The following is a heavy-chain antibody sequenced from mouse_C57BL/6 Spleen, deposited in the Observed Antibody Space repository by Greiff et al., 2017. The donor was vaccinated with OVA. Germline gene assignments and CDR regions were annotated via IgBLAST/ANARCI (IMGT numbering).Heavy chain of an antibody. CDR2: IYPGSGST. D-gene: IGHD1-1*01. J-gene: IGHJ4*01. V-gene: IGHV1-55*01. Sequence: QVQLQQPGAELVKPGASVKMSCKASGYTFTSYWITWVKQRPGQGLEWIGDIYPGSGSTNYNEKFKSKATLTVDTSSSTAYMQLSSLTSEDSAVYYCARSTTVVATYSNYYAMDYWGQGTSVTVSS. CDR3: ARSTTVVATYSNYYAMDY. CDR1: GYTFTSYW.